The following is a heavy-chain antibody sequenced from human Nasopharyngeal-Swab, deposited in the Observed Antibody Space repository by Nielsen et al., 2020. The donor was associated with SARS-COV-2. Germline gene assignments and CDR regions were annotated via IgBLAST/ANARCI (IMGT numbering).Heavy chain of an antibody. D-gene: IGHD6-19*01. V-gene: IGHV3-9*01. J-gene: IGHJ4*02. Sequence: SLKISCAASGFTFDDYAVHWVRQAPGKGLEWVSGISWNSGSIGYADSVKGRFTISRDNAKNSLYLQMNSLRAEDTALYYCAKDVLQWPTSRWYWGQGTLVTVSS. CDR1: GFTFDDYA. CDR3: AKDVLQWPTSRWY. CDR2: ISWNSGSI.